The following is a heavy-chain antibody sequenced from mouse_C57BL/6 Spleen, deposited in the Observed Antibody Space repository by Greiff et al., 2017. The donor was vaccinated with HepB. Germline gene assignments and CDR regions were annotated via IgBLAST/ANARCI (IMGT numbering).Heavy chain of an antibody. CDR1: GYTFTSYT. CDR2: INPSSGYT. D-gene: IGHD2-4*01. V-gene: IGHV1-4*01. J-gene: IGHJ1*03. CDR3: ARGDYDGDWYFDV. Sequence: QVQLQQSGAELARPGASVKMSCKASGYTFTSYTMHWVKQRPGQGLEWIGYINPSSGYTKYNQKFKDKATLTADKSSSTAYMQLSSLISEDSAVYYCARGDYDGDWYFDVWGTGTTVTVSS.